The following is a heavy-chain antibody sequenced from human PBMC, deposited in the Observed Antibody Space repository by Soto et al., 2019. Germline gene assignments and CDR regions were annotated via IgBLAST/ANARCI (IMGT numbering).Heavy chain of an antibody. CDR1: GGSFSDFN. CDR2: INRSGVS. CDR3: ASRTRYYYYYGMDV. J-gene: IGHJ6*02. Sequence: SETLSLTCVVYGGSFSDFNWNWIRQPPGKGLEWIGEINRSGVSSHNPSLKSRVTISVDTSKNQFSLKLSSVTAADTAVYYCASRTRYYYYYGMDVWGQGTTVTVSS. V-gene: IGHV4-34*01.